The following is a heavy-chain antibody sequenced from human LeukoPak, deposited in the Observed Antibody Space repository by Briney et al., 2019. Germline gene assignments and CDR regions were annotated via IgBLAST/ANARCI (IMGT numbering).Heavy chain of an antibody. J-gene: IGHJ6*03. CDR2: ISESGGST. V-gene: IGHV3-23*01. Sequence: SRGSLRLSCAASGFTFNNYFMRWVRQAPGKGLQWVSSISESGGSTYYADSVKGRFTISRDNSKNTLYLQMNTLRAEDTAVYYCGRISSAAVGATMYYYMDVWGKGTTVTVSS. CDR1: GFTFNNYF. CDR3: GRISSAAVGATMYYYMDV. D-gene: IGHD1-26*01.